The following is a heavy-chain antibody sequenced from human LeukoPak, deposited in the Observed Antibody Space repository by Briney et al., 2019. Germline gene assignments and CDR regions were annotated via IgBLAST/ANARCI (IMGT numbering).Heavy chain of an antibody. CDR1: GYSFTGYW. J-gene: IGHJ3*02. V-gene: IGHV5-51*01. CDR2: IYTGDSDT. CDR3: ARRLDDAFDI. Sequence: GEPLKISCQGSGYSFTGYWIGWVRQMPGKGPEWMGIIYTGDSDTRSSPSFQGQVNISADKSISTAYLQWSSLKASDTAMYYCARRLDDAFDIWGQGTMVTVSS. D-gene: IGHD6-6*01.